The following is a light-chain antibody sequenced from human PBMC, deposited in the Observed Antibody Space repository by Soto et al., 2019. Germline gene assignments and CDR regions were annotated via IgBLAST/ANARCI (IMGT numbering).Light chain of an antibody. CDR1: QSVSSN. V-gene: IGKV3-15*01. Sequence: EIVMRQYPATLSVSPGERATLSCRASQSVSSNLVWYQPEPGQAPRLLIYGASTRATGIPARFSGSGSGTEFTLTISSLQSEDFAVYHCQQYNNWPPLTLGQGTKVDTK. CDR3: QQYNNWPPLT. J-gene: IGKJ1*01. CDR2: GAS.